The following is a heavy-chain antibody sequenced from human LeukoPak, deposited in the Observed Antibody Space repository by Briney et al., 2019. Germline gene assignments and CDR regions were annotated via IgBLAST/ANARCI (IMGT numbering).Heavy chain of an antibody. CDR3: ARQDGRALYYFDY. CDR2: IYAGDSDT. V-gene: IGHV5-51*01. D-gene: IGHD5-24*01. Sequence: GGAPDISWQGSGYSFTSYWIGWVRPLPRKGLEWRGIIYAGDSDTRYSPCFQGQVTISADKSISTAYLQWSSLKASDTAMYCCARQDGRALYYFDYWGQGALVTVSS. J-gene: IGHJ4*02. CDR1: GYSFTSYW.